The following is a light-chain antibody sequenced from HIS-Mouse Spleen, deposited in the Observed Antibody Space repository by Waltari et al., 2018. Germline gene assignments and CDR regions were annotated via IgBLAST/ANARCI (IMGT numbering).Light chain of an antibody. Sequence: QPVLTQPPSSSASPGESARLTCTLPSDINVGSYKISWYHQKPGSPTRYLLYYYPDSDKGQGSGVPSRFSGSKDASANTGILLIAGLQSEDEADYYCQVWDSSSDHYVFGTGTKVTVL. J-gene: IGLJ1*01. CDR1: SDINVGSYK. V-gene: IGLV5-37*01. CDR2: YYPDSDK. CDR3: QVWDSSSDHYV.